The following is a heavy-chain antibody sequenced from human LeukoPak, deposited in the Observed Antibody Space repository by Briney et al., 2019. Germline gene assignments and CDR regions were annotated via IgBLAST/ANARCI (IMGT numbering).Heavy chain of an antibody. CDR2: INHGGST. D-gene: IGHD3-10*01. CDR1: GGSFSDYY. J-gene: IGHJ4*02. Sequence: TSETLSLTCGVSGGSFSDYYWSWIRQPPGKGLEWIGEINHGGSTNYNPSLKSRVTISLDTFKNQFSLKLKSVTVADTAVYYCARLRVPIGILRRGLFDYWGQGTLVTVSS. V-gene: IGHV4-34*01. CDR3: ARLRVPIGILRRGLFDY.